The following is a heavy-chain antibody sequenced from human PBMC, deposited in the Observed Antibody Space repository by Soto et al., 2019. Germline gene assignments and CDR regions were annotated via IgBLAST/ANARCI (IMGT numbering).Heavy chain of an antibody. CDR3: ARGIVVVVAQLNYYYYMDV. D-gene: IGHD2-15*01. Sequence: QVQLQESGPGLVKPSGTLSLTCAVSSGSISSSNWWSWVRQPPGKGLEWIGEIYHSGSTNYNPSLKSLVTISVDKTKNQFSLKLSSVTAADTAVYYCARGIVVVVAQLNYYYYMDVWGKGTTVTVSS. CDR1: SGSISSSNW. J-gene: IGHJ6*03. CDR2: IYHSGST. V-gene: IGHV4-4*02.